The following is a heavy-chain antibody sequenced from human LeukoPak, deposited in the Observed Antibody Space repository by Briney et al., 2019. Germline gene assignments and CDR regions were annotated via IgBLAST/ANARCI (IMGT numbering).Heavy chain of an antibody. D-gene: IGHD3-10*01. Sequence: ASVKVSCKASGYTFTSYDINWVRQATGQGLEWMGRINPNSGGTNYAQKFQGRVTMTRDTSISTAYMELSRLGSDDTAVYYCARQSITMVRGSDYWGQGTLVTVSS. V-gene: IGHV1-2*06. CDR1: GYTFTSYD. CDR3: ARQSITMVRGSDY. CDR2: INPNSGGT. J-gene: IGHJ4*02.